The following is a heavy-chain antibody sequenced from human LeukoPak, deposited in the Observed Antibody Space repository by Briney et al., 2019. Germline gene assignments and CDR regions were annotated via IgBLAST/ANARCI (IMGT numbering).Heavy chain of an antibody. D-gene: IGHD1-26*01. Sequence: SETLSLTCTVSGGSISSYYWSWIGHPPGKGLEWSGYNDYSGGSDYNPSLKSRVTISVDTSKNPFSLQLSSLSAADTAVYYCARSLPVGWFDTWGQGTLVTVSS. CDR1: GGSISSYY. V-gene: IGHV4-59*08. CDR2: NDYSGGS. CDR3: ARSLPVGWFDT. J-gene: IGHJ5*02.